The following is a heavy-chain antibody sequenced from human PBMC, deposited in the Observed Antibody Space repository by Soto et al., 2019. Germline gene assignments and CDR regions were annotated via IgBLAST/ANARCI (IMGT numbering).Heavy chain of an antibody. V-gene: IGHV3-30-3*01. CDR2: ISYDGSNK. CDR1: GFTLSSYA. D-gene: IGHD1-26*01. Sequence: GGSLRLSCAASGFTLSSYAMHWVRQAPGKGLEWVAVISYDGSNKYYADSVKGRFTISRDNSKNTLYLQMNSLRAEDTAVYYCARGNGLELYYYYYGMDVWGQGTTVTVSS. CDR3: ARGNGLELYYYYYGMDV. J-gene: IGHJ6*02.